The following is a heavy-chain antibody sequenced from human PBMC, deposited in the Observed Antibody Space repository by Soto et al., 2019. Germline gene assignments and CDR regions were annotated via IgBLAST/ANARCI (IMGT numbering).Heavy chain of an antibody. Sequence: GGSLRLSCAASGFTFSSYGMHWVRQAPGKGLEWVAVIWYDGSNKYYADSVKGRFTISRDNSKNTLYLQMNSLRAEDTAVYYCARLYDILTPDAFDIWGQGTMVTVSS. CDR2: IWYDGSNK. D-gene: IGHD3-9*01. CDR1: GFTFSSYG. J-gene: IGHJ3*02. V-gene: IGHV3-33*01. CDR3: ARLYDILTPDAFDI.